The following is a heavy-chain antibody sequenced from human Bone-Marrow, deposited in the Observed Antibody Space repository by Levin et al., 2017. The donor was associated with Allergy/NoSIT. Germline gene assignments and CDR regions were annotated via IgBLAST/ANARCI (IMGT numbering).Heavy chain of an antibody. J-gene: IGHJ4*02. V-gene: IGHV3-11*05. CDR1: GFTFSDYY. CDR2: IKNSGTYT. Sequence: GESLKISCAASGFTFSDYYMTWIRQAPGKGLEWVSYIKNSGTYTNYADSVRGRFTISRDNARNSLFLQMNSLRAEDTAVYYCARGVGAPDYFDSWGQGTLVTVSS. CDR3: ARGVGAPDYFDS. D-gene: IGHD1-14*01.